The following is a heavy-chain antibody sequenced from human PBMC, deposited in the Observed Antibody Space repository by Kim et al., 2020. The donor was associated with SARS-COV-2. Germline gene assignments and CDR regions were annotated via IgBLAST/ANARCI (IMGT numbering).Heavy chain of an antibody. CDR3: ARSVKPTGRFDP. D-gene: IGHD1-1*01. V-gene: IGHV1-8*01. J-gene: IGHJ5*02. Sequence: GLAQKVQGRGTMTRNTYISTAYMELSSLRSEDTAVYYCARSVKPTGRFDPWGQGTLVTVSS.